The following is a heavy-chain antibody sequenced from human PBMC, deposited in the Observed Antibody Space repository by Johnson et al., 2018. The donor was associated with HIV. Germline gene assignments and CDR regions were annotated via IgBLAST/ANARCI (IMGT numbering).Heavy chain of an antibody. D-gene: IGHD3-10*01. J-gene: IGHJ3*02. CDR1: GYTFSSYY. V-gene: IGHV3-30*02. Sequence: QVQLVESGGGVVLPGWSLKLSCEASGYTFSSYYMHWVRQAPGKGLEWVAFIQHDGKKELYGDSVKGRFTISRDNSKNTLYLYMTSLSSDDTTTYYCAKDWGAGAGSGALDIGGRGRMV. CDR3: AKDWGAGAGSGALDI. CDR2: IQHDGKKE.